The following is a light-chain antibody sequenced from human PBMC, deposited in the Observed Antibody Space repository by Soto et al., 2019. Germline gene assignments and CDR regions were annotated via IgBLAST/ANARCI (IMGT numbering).Light chain of an antibody. CDR1: QSVSSY. CDR2: DAS. J-gene: IGKJ1*01. CDR3: QQRSNWPRP. V-gene: IGKV3-11*01. Sequence: EIVLTQSPATLSLSPGERATLSCRASQSVSSYLAWYQQKPGQAPRLLIYDASNRATGIPARLSGSGSGTDLTLTISSLEPEDFAVYYCQQRSNWPRPFGQGTKVEIK.